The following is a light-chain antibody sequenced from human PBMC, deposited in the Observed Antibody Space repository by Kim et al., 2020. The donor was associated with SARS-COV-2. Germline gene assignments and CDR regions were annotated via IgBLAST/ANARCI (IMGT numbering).Light chain of an antibody. CDR2: DAS. CDR1: QDIYDC. V-gene: IGKV1D-13*01. J-gene: IGKJ5*01. CDR3: QQYDNHPIT. Sequence: ASVGDRVTIACRASQDIYDCLAWYQKKQGKPPNLLIFDASSVETGVPSRFSGTGSGTDFTLSINSLQTEDIATYYCQQYDNHPITFGQGTRLEIK.